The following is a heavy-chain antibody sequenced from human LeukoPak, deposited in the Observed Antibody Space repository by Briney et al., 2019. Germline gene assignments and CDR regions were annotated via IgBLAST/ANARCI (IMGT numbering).Heavy chain of an antibody. V-gene: IGHV3-23*01. CDR2: ISGSGGST. Sequence: PGGSLRLSCAASGFTFSSYAMSWVRQAPGKGLEWVSAISGSGGSTYYADSVKGRFTISRDNSKNTLYLQMNSLRVEDTAIYYCAKDGGPRPASSSWSFWGQGTLVTVSS. CDR3: AKDGGPRPASSSWSF. D-gene: IGHD6-13*01. CDR1: GFTFSSYA. J-gene: IGHJ4*02.